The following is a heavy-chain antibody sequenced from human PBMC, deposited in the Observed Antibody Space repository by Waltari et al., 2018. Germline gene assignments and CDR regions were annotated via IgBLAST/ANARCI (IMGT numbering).Heavy chain of an antibody. V-gene: IGHV4-39*01. CDR3: ARLYCSSTSCSFDY. D-gene: IGHD2-2*01. Sequence: QLQLQESGPGLVKPSETLSPTCTVSGDSISSSSYYWGGIRQPPGKGLEWIGSIYYSGRTYYNPSLKSRVTISVDTSKNQFSLKLSSVTAADTAVYYCARLYCSSTSCSFDYWGQGTLVTVSS. CDR1: GDSISSSSYY. J-gene: IGHJ4*02. CDR2: IYYSGRT.